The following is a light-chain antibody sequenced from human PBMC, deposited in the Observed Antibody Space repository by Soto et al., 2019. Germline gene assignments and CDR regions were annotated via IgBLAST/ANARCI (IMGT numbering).Light chain of an antibody. CDR3: SSYVGGNDRHVRHVV. CDR2: QDS. J-gene: IGLJ2*01. CDR1: SSDVGGYNY. V-gene: IGLV2-8*01. Sequence: QSALTQPPSASGSPGQSVTISCTGTSSDVGGYNYVSWFQQHPGKAPKLMVFQDSTRPSGVPDRFSGSKSGNTAFLTVSGLQAEDEGDYYCSSYVGGNDRHVRHVVFGGGTKVTVL.